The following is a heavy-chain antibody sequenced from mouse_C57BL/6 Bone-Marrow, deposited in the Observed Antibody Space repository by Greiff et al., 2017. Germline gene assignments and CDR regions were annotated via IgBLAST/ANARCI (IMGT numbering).Heavy chain of an antibody. CDR1: GFTFSDYY. V-gene: IGHV5-12*01. J-gene: IGHJ3*01. Sequence: EVQLVESGGGLVQPGGSLKLSCAASGFTFSDYYMYWVRQTPEKRLEWVAYISNGGGSTYYPDTVKGRFTISRDNAKNTLYLQMSRLKSEDTAMYYCARHRSGGFAYWGQGTLVTVSA. CDR2: ISNGGGST. CDR3: ARHRSGGFAY. D-gene: IGHD3-2*02.